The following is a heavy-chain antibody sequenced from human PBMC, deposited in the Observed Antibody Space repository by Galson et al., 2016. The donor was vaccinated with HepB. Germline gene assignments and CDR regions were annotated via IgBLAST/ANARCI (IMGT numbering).Heavy chain of an antibody. CDR2: ISSDADNE. D-gene: IGHD3/OR15-3a*01. CDR1: GFSFSKYG. Sequence: SLRLSCAASGFSFSKYGMHWVRQAPGKGLEWVAVISSDADNEYYADSVKGRFTLPRDNSRNTLYLKMNSLRAEDTAVYYCAKDQVHYGFNLDYWGQGTLVTVSS. V-gene: IGHV3-30*18. J-gene: IGHJ4*02. CDR3: AKDQVHYGFNLDY.